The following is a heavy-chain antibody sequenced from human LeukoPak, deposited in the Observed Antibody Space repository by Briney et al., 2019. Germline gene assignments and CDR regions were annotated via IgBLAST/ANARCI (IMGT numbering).Heavy chain of an antibody. J-gene: IGHJ6*03. Sequence: SETLSLTCAVYGGSFSGYYWSWIRQPPGKGLEWIGEINHSGSTNYNPSLKSRVTISVDTSKNQFSLKLSSVTAADTAVYYCARGQGGGYPYYYYYYYMDVWGKGTTVTVSS. V-gene: IGHV4-34*01. CDR1: GGSFSGYY. CDR2: INHSGST. CDR3: ARGQGGGYPYYYYYYYMDV. D-gene: IGHD5-12*01.